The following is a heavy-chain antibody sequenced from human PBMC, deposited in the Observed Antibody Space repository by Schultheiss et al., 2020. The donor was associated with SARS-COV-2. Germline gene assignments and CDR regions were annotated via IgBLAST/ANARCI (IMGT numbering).Heavy chain of an antibody. Sequence: GGSLRLSCAASGFTVSSNYMSWVRQAPGKGLEWVSVIYSGGSTYYADSVKGRFTISRDNSKNTLYLQMNSLRAEDTAVYYCARDLANRSGYYDGMDVWGQGTTVTVSS. V-gene: IGHV3-53*01. CDR3: ARDLANRSGYYDGMDV. J-gene: IGHJ6*02. CDR1: GFTVSSNY. CDR2: IYSGGST. D-gene: IGHD3-22*01.